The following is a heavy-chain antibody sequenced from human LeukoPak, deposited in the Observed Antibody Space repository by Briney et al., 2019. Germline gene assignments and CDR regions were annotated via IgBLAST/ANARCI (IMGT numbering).Heavy chain of an antibody. CDR2: VKSKSTGETT. J-gene: IGHJ4*02. Sequence: AGGSRRRSCAASGLSISNDWMSWVRQAPGKGLEWVARVKSKSTGETTDYAAPVKGRFTISRDDSKNTLYMQMNSMKTEGTAVYYCTLIQGWGSGSYRDFWGQGTLVTVSS. CDR3: TLIQGWGSGSYRDF. D-gene: IGHD3-10*01. V-gene: IGHV3-15*01. CDR1: GLSISNDW.